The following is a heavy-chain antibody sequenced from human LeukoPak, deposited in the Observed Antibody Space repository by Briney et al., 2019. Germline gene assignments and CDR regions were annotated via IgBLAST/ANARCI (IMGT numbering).Heavy chain of an antibody. CDR3: AKDWDYYGSGSYSDY. Sequence: GSLSLSCAASGFTFSSYAMRWVRQAPGKGLEWVSSISGSGGSTYYADSVKGRFTISRDNSKNTLYLQMNSLRAEDTAVYYCAKDWDYYGSGSYSDYWGQGTLVTVSS. CDR2: ISGSGGST. D-gene: IGHD3-10*01. V-gene: IGHV3-23*01. J-gene: IGHJ4*02. CDR1: GFTFSSYA.